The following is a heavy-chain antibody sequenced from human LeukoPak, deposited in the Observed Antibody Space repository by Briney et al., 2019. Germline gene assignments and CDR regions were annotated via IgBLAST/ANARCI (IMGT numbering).Heavy chain of an antibody. V-gene: IGHV3-30*18. Sequence: GRSLRLSCAASGFTFSSYGMHWVRQAPGKGLEWVAVISYDGSNKYYADSAKGRFTISRDNSKNTLYLQMNSLRAEDTAVYYCAKCMDIVVVPAASFGMDVWGKGTTVTVSS. CDR1: GFTFSSYG. J-gene: IGHJ6*04. D-gene: IGHD2-2*03. CDR2: ISYDGSNK. CDR3: AKCMDIVVVPAASFGMDV.